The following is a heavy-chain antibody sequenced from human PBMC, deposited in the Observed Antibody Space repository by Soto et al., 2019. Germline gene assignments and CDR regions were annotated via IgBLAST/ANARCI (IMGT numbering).Heavy chain of an antibody. Sequence: GGSLRLSCAASGFTFSSYSMNWVRQAPGKGLEWVSSISSSSSYIYYADSVKGRFTISRGNAKNSLYLQMNSLRAEDTAVYYCARENSGWGYYYYGMDVWGQGTPVTVSS. J-gene: IGHJ6*02. CDR1: GFTFSSYS. V-gene: IGHV3-21*01. CDR2: ISSSSSYI. D-gene: IGHD6-19*01. CDR3: ARENSGWGYYYYGMDV.